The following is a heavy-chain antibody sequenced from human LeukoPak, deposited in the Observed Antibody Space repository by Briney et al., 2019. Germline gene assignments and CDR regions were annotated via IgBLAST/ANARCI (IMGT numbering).Heavy chain of an antibody. CDR2: IKGDGSTT. V-gene: IGHV3-74*01. CDR3: ARSRQGFFDY. J-gene: IGHJ4*02. CDR1: GITFSPYW. Sequence: GGSLRLSCAASGITFSPYWMHWVRRRPGQGLEWVSLIKGDGSTTTYADSVKGRFTISRDNAKNTLYLQINSLRAEDTAVFYCARSRQGFFDYWGQETLVTVSS.